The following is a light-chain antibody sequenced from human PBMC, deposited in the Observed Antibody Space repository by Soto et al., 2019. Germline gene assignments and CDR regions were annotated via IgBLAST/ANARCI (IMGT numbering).Light chain of an antibody. CDR3: SSYTSSSTYVV. Sequence: QSALTQPASVSGSPGQSITISCTGTSSDVGGYNYVSWYQQHPGKAPKAMIYEVSYRPSGVSNRFSGSKSGNTASLTISGRQAEDEADYYCSSYTSSSTYVVFGGGTKLPVL. CDR1: SSDVGGYNY. CDR2: EVS. J-gene: IGLJ2*01. V-gene: IGLV2-14*01.